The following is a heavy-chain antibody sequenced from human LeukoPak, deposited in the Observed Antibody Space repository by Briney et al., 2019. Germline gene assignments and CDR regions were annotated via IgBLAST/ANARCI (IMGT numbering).Heavy chain of an antibody. CDR1: GYRFTDYW. Sequence: GESLKISFTGSGYRFTDYWIGWMRQMAGKGLEWMGIIYPGDSETRYSPSFQGQVTISADKSISTAYLQWSSLKASDSAMSYCARFSASSLAKNWFDPWGQGTLVTVSS. CDR2: IYPGDSET. D-gene: IGHD5-12*01. J-gene: IGHJ5*02. CDR3: ARFSASSLAKNWFDP. V-gene: IGHV5-51*01.